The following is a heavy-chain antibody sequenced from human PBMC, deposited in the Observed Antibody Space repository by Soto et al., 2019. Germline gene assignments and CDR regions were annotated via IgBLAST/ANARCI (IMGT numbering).Heavy chain of an antibody. Sequence: EVQLVESGGGLVQPGGSLRLSCAASGFTFSSYWMSWVRQAPGKGLEWVANIKQDGSEKYYVDSVKGRFTISRDNAKNSLYLQMNRLSAEDTAVYDCARDLAEYYDSSGYNFDYWGQGTLVTVSS. D-gene: IGHD3-22*01. V-gene: IGHV3-7*05. CDR3: ARDLAEYYDSSGYNFDY. CDR2: IKQDGSEK. J-gene: IGHJ4*02. CDR1: GFTFSSYW.